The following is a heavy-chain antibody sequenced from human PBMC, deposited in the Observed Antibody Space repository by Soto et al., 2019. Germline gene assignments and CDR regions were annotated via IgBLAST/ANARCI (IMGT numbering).Heavy chain of an antibody. J-gene: IGHJ4*02. V-gene: IGHV4-30-2*01. CDR2: IYHSGSI. CDR3: ARVPYY. CDR1: GGSISRGGYS. Sequence: QLQLQESGSGLVKPSQTLPLTCAVSGGSISRGGYSWSWLRQPPGKGLEWIGSIYHSGSIYYNPSLKSRVTLSEDRSKNQFSRKLGCVTAADTAVYYSARVPYYWGQGTLVTVSS.